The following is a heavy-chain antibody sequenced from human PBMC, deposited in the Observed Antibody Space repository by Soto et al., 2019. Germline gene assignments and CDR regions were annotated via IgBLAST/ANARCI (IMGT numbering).Heavy chain of an antibody. CDR2: IYHSGST. CDR1: GGSISSGGYS. J-gene: IGHJ4*02. V-gene: IGHV4-30-2*01. Sequence: SETLSLTCAVSGGSISSGGYSWSWIRQPPGKGLEWIGYIYHSGSTYYNPSLKSRVTISVDRSKNQFSLKLSSVTAADTAVYYCARNYYDSSGYYPDYWGQGTLVTVSS. CDR3: ARNYYDSSGYYPDY. D-gene: IGHD3-22*01.